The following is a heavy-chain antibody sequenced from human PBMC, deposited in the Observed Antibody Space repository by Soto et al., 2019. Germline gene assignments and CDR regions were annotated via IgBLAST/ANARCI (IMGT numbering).Heavy chain of an antibody. J-gene: IGHJ4*02. D-gene: IGHD5-18*01. CDR3: AKGGYTSYFEY. Sequence: EVQLLESGGGLVQPGGSLRLSCAASGFTFSRYAMTCVRQAAGKGLEWVSTIRARGDLTFYGDSVKGRCTISRDNSDNTVYLQMNSLKAEDTAVYYCAKGGYTSYFEYWAQGTLVTVSS. CDR1: GFTFSRYA. CDR2: IRARGDLT. V-gene: IGHV3-23*01.